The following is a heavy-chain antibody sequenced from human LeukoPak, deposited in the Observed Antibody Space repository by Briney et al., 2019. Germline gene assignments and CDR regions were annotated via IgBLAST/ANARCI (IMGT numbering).Heavy chain of an antibody. CDR2: IYYSGST. Sequence: PSETLSLTCTVSGGSISSGDYYWSWIRQPPGKGLEWIGYIYYSGSTYHNPSLKSRVTISVDTSKNQFSLKLSSVTAADTAVYYCARDHQLSGSFDYWGQGTLVTVSS. CDR1: GGSISSGDYY. CDR3: ARDHQLSGSFDY. V-gene: IGHV4-30-4*08. D-gene: IGHD2-2*01. J-gene: IGHJ4*02.